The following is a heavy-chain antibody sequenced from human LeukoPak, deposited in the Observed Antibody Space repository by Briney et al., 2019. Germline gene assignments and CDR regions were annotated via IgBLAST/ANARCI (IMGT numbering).Heavy chain of an antibody. D-gene: IGHD1-1*01. J-gene: IGHJ4*02. V-gene: IGHV4-59*01. Sequence: KPSETLSLTCSVSGGSIIGFYWDWIRQPPGKGPEWIGFIYDDGRTNYNPSLKSRVAISLDTSRNQFSLKLRSVTAADTAVYYCARGIQHFQPFDFWGQGTLATVSS. CDR1: GGSIIGFY. CDR2: IYDDGRT. CDR3: ARGIQHFQPFDF.